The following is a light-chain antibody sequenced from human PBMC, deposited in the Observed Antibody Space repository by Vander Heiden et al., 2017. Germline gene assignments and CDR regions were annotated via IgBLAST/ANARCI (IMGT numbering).Light chain of an antibody. CDR3: QQSDATPHT. V-gene: IGKV1-39*01. CDR1: QSISSY. J-gene: IGKJ2*01. CDR2: GAS. Sequence: DIQMTQSPSSRSAFVGDRVTITCRASQSISSYFNWYQHPPGEATNLLIYGASSLQSGAPSSFSDSAYATDFLLTISLLPPEDFATYYCQQSDATPHTFGQGTKLDIK.